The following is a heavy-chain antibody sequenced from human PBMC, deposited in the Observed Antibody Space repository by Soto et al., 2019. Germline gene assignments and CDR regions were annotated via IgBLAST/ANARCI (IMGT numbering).Heavy chain of an antibody. CDR1: GFTFSTSE. D-gene: IGHD2-2*02. Sequence: PGGSLRLSCAASGFTFSTSEMNWVRQAPGKGLQWVSYISSSGSTIYYADSVKGRFTISRDNAKNSLYLQMNTLRAEDTAVYYCARRSCTSPSCYMPFDYWGQGTLVTVSS. CDR3: ARRSCTSPSCYMPFDY. J-gene: IGHJ4*02. V-gene: IGHV3-48*03. CDR2: ISSSGSTI.